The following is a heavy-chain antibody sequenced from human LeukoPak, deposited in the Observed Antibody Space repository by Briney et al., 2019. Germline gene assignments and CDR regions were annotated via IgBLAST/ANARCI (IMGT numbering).Heavy chain of an antibody. Sequence: KSGGSLRLSCAASGFTFPNAWLNWVRQAPGKGLEWVGRIISRAAGGATDYAAAVKGRFTISRDDSTNTLYLHMDTLKTEDTAVYYCTTGGDIIVVDQLVPFDFWGQGTLVTVSS. D-gene: IGHD2-15*01. CDR3: TTGGDIIVVDQLVPFDF. J-gene: IGHJ4*02. CDR1: GFTFPNAW. CDR2: IISRAAGGAT. V-gene: IGHV3-15*01.